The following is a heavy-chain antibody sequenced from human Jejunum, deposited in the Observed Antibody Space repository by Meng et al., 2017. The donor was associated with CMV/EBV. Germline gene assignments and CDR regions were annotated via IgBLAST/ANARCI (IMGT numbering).Heavy chain of an antibody. J-gene: IGHJ6*02. CDR3: ARDSTSRGYYYYGMNV. Sequence: GSINTYNWNWIRQPPGKGLEYIGYIYYNGSTNSNPSLKSRVTISVDTSKNQFSLKLSSVTAADTAVYYCARDSTSRGYYYYGMNVWGQGTTVTVSS. D-gene: IGHD3-10*01. CDR2: IYYNGST. V-gene: IGHV4-59*01. CDR1: GSINTYN.